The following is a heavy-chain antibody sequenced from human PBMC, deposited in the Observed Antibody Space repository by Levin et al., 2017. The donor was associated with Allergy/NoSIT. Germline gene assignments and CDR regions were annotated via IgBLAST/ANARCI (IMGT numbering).Heavy chain of an antibody. CDR3: VHTTLIVTDIKDELYFDY. J-gene: IGHJ4*02. D-gene: IGHD3-22*01. Sequence: NESGPTLVKPTQTLMLTCTFSDFSLNTRGVGVGWVRRPPGKALEWLAVIYWDDDKDYSPSLKSRLTLTKDTSRKQVVLTMTNMDPVDTATYYCVHTTLIVTDIKDELYFDYWGQGTLVTVSS. CDR2: IYWDDDK. CDR1: DFSLNTRGVG. V-gene: IGHV2-5*02.